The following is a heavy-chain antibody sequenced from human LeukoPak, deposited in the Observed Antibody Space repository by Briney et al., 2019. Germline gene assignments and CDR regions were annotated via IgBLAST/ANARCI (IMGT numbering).Heavy chain of an antibody. Sequence: GGSLRLSCAASGFTFSGYSMNWVRQAPGKGLEWIGRIKTKADGGTTNYTASLKGRFTISRDDSKDTLFLQINSLRPEDTAIYYCATRIGDFWGRGTLVTVSS. CDR3: ATRIGDF. V-gene: IGHV3-15*01. CDR2: IKTKADGGTT. D-gene: IGHD2-15*01. J-gene: IGHJ4*02. CDR1: GFTFSGYS.